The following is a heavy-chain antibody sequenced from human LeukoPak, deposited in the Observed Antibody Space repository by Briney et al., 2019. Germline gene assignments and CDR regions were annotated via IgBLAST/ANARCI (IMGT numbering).Heavy chain of an antibody. J-gene: IGHJ4*02. V-gene: IGHV3-23*01. Sequence: PGGSLRLSCAASGFTFSSYGMSWVRQAPGKGLEWVSVISGSRGSTYYADSVKGRFTISRDNSKNTLYLQMNSLGAEDTAIYYCAKDGRITSDYWGQGTLVTVSS. CDR3: AKDGRITSDY. CDR2: ISGSRGST. D-gene: IGHD3-10*01. CDR1: GFTFSSYG.